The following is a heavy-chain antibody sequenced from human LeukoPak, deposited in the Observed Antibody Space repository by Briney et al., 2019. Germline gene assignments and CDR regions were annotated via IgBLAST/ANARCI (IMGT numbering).Heavy chain of an antibody. Sequence: SVKVSCKASGGTFSSYAISWVRQAPGQGLEWMGGIIPIFGTANYAQKFQGRVTITADESTSTAYMELSSLRSEDTAVYYCARSPPNWGPTRPFDYWGQGTLVTVSS. CDR2: IIPIFGTA. CDR1: GGTFSSYA. V-gene: IGHV1-69*01. D-gene: IGHD7-27*01. CDR3: ARSPPNWGPTRPFDY. J-gene: IGHJ4*02.